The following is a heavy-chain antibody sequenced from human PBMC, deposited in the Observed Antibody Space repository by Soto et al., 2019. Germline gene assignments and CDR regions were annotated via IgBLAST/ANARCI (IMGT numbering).Heavy chain of an antibody. CDR2: TYYRSKWYN. CDR3: ARAPRNVQLVLRPNWFDL. V-gene: IGHV6-1*01. J-gene: IGHJ5*02. CDR1: GDSVSSNSAA. Sequence: PSQTLSLTCAISGDSVSSNSAAWNWIRQSPSRGLEWLGRTYYRSKWYNDYAVSVKSRITINPDTSKNQFSLQLNSVTPEDTAVYYCARAPRNVQLVLRPNWFDLWCPGLLVT. D-gene: IGHD6-13*01.